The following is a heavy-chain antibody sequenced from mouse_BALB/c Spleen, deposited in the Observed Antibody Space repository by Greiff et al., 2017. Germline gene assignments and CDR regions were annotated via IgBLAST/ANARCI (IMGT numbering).Heavy chain of an antibody. Sequence: VKLQESGAELARPGASVKLSCKASGYTFTSYWMQWVKQRPGQGLEWIGAIYPGDGDTRYTQKFKGKATLTADKSSSTAYMQLSSLASEDSAVYYCARRRDYAMDYWGQGTSVTVSS. J-gene: IGHJ4*01. CDR3: ARRRDYAMDY. V-gene: IGHV1-87*01. CDR2: IYPGDGDT. CDR1: GYTFTSYW.